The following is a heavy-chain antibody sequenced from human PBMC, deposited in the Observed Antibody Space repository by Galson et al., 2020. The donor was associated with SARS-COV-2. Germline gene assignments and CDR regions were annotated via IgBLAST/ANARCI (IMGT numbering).Heavy chain of an antibody. J-gene: IGHJ4*02. CDR1: GFTFSNFW. D-gene: IGHD6-19*01. CDR3: AREPTDSSGYYTDDY. Sequence: GESLKISCAASGFTFSNFWMSWVRQAPGKGLEWVANIKQDGSEIYYVGSVKDRFTISRDNAKNSLFLQMNSLRAEDTAMYYCAREPTDSSGYYTDDYWGQGTLVTVSS. V-gene: IGHV3-7*03. CDR2: IKQDGSEI.